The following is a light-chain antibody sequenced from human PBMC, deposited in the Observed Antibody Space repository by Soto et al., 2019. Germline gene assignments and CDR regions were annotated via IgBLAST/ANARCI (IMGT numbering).Light chain of an antibody. CDR3: MQTLQSRT. J-gene: IGKJ2*01. CDR2: MGS. CDR1: QSLVHSNGYNY. V-gene: IGKV2-28*01. Sequence: DIVVTQSPLSLPVTPGEPASISCRSSQSLVHSNGYNYLDWYLQKPGQSPQLLIYMGSYRASGVPDRFSGSGSGTDFTLKISRVEAEDVGVYYCMQTLQSRTFGQGTKLEIQ.